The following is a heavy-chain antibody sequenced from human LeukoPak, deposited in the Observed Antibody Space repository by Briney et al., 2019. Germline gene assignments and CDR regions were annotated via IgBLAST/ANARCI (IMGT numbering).Heavy chain of an antibody. CDR1: GGSISSSSYY. V-gene: IGHV4-39*07. J-gene: IGHJ4*02. CDR2: IYHSGST. D-gene: IGHD1-26*01. CDR3: ARSIVGGIDY. Sequence: PSETLSLTCTVSGGSISSSSYYWGWIRQPPGKGLEWIGEIYHSGSTNYNPSLKSRVTISVDKSKNQFSLKLSSVTAADTAVYYCARSIVGGIDYWGQGTLVTVSS.